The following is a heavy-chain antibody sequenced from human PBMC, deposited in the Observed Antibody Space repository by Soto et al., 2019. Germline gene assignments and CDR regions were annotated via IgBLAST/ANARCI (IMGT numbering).Heavy chain of an antibody. CDR2: IIPIFGTA. CDR3: AREVSIGNYYYGMDV. V-gene: IGHV1-69*06. J-gene: IGHJ6*02. CDR1: GGTFSSYA. Sequence: SVKVSCKASGGTFSSYAISWVRQAPGQGLEWMGGIIPIFGTANYAQKFQGRVTITADKSTSTAYMELSSLRSEDTAVYYCAREVSIGNYYYGMDVWGQGTTVTVSS.